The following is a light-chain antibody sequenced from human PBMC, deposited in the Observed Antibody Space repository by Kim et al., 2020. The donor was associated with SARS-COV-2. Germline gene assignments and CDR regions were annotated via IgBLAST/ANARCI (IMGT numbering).Light chain of an antibody. CDR3: QQYNNWPPSYT. CDR2: GAS. Sequence: EIVMTQSPATLSVSPGERATLSCRASQSVSSNLAWYQQKPGQAPRLRIYGASTRATGIPARFSGSGSGTEFTLTISSLQSEDFAVYYCQQYNNWPPSYTFGQGTKLEI. V-gene: IGKV3-15*01. CDR1: QSVSSN. J-gene: IGKJ2*01.